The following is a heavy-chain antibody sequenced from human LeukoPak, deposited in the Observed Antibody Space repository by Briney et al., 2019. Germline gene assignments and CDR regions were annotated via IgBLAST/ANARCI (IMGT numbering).Heavy chain of an antibody. CDR1: GFTLSNYW. D-gene: IGHD6-19*01. CDR3: ARFRTVAGNPLDY. J-gene: IGHJ4*02. Sequence: GGSLRLSCAASGFTLSNYWMSWVRQAPGRGLEWVANINPDESEKYYEDSVKGRFTISRDNADSSLYLHMNTLRAEDTAVYYCARFRTVAGNPLDYWGQGTLVTVSS. CDR2: INPDESEK. V-gene: IGHV3-7*03.